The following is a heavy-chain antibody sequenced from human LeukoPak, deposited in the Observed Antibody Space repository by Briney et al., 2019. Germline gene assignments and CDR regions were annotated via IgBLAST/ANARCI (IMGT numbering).Heavy chain of an antibody. V-gene: IGHV4-59*12. CDR3: ARGGGGELYWN. J-gene: IGHJ4*02. CDR2: VYDSGST. CDR1: GGSITSYY. Sequence: SGPTLVNPSETLSLTCTVSGGSITSYYWSWIRQPPGKGLEWIGYVYDSGSTNYNPSLKSRVTISVDTSKNQFSLKLSSVTAADTAVYYCARGGGGELYWNWGQGTLVTVSS. D-gene: IGHD2-8*02.